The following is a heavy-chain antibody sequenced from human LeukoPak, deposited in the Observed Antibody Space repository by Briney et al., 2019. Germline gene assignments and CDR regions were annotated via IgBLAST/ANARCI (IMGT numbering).Heavy chain of an antibody. J-gene: IGHJ4*02. CDR3: ARDKVAGTHIVYYFDY. CDR2: ISYDGSNK. Sequence: GGSLRLSCAASGFTFSSYGMHWVRQAPGKGLEWVAVISYDGSNKYYADSVKGRLTISRDNSKNTLYLQMNSLRAEDTAVYYCARDKVAGTHIVYYFDYWGQGTLVTVSS. V-gene: IGHV3-30*03. CDR1: GFTFSSYG. D-gene: IGHD6-19*01.